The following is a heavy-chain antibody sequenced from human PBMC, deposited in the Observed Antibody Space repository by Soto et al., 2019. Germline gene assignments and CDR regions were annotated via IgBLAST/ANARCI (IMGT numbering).Heavy chain of an antibody. CDR3: NGQGTISGAAFIY. J-gene: IGHJ4*02. V-gene: IGHV3-15*07. Sequence: EVQVVESGGGSVEPGGSLRLSCAASGFSFTSAWLTWVRQAPGKGLEWVGRIKSETDGGTTAFAAPVKDRFTMSRSDAEKTVSQQMNSLTTEDTALFFWNGQGTISGAAFIYWGQGILVTVSS. CDR1: GFSFTSAW. D-gene: IGHD3-3*01. CDR2: IKSETDGGTT.